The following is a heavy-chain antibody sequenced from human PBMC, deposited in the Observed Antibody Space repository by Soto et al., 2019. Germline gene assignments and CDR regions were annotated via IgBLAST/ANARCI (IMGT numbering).Heavy chain of an antibody. V-gene: IGHV5-51*01. D-gene: IGHD3-10*01. J-gene: IGHJ3*02. CDR1: GYKVSTWHNFTSYW. CDR3: ARDKRLVWFGQLWYLDTFDI. CDR2: IYPGDSDT. Sequence: GESLKISCMGSGYKVSTWHNFTSYWIAWVRQMPGEGLEWMGIIYPGDSDTRYSPSFQGQVTISADKSINSVYLQWSSLRAEDTAVYYCARDKRLVWFGQLWYLDTFDIWGQGTMVTVSS.